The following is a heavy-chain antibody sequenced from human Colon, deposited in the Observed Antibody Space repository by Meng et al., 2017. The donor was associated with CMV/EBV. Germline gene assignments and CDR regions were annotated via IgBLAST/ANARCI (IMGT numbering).Heavy chain of an antibody. Sequence: GSLKISCVASGFRFDDYTMHWVRQVPGKGLEWVALIGSDDVSAYYVDSVKGRFTISRDNSKNALYLEMSSLRTENTALYYCAKAGGEIDDFWSGYYNFIDYWGQGTLVTVSS. V-gene: IGHV3-43*01. D-gene: IGHD3-3*01. CDR2: IGSDDVSA. CDR3: AKAGGEIDDFWSGYYNFIDY. CDR1: GFRFDDYT. J-gene: IGHJ4*02.